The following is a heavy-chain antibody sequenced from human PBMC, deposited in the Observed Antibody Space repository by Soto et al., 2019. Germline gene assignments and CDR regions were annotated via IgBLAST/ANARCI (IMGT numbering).Heavy chain of an antibody. V-gene: IGHV3-7*03. CDR3: ARLYYYAPDY. D-gene: IGHD3-10*01. CDR1: GFTFGSYW. Sequence: EVQLVESGGGLVQPGGSLRLSCVASGFTFGSYWMSWVRQAPGKGLEWVANIKRDGSEKYYVDSVKGRFTISRDNAKNSLYLQMNSLRAEDTAVYYCARLYYYAPDYWGQGTLVTVSS. J-gene: IGHJ4*02. CDR2: IKRDGSEK.